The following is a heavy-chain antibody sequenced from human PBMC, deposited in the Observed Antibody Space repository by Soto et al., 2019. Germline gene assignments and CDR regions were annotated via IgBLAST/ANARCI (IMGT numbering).Heavy chain of an antibody. Sequence: QVPLVESGGGVVQPGRSLRLSCAASGFTFSSYGMHWVRQAPGKGLEWVAVIWYDGSNKYYADSVKGRFTISRDNSKNPMYLQMNSLRAADTAAYSCAREVVVGMYGPAPVSGMAVWGPGTTVTVSS. CDR2: IWYDGSNK. CDR1: GFTFSSYG. J-gene: IGHJ6*02. D-gene: IGHD2-21*01. CDR3: AREVVVGMYGPAPVSGMAV. V-gene: IGHV3-33*01.